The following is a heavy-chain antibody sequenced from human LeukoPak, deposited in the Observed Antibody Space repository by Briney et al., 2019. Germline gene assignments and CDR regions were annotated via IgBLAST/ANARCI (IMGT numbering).Heavy chain of an antibody. CDR3: AREAAITIFGVDNYNWFDP. D-gene: IGHD3-3*01. CDR1: GGSFSGYY. J-gene: IGHJ5*02. V-gene: IGHV4-34*01. CDR2: INHSGST. Sequence: SETLSLTCAVYGGSFSGYYWSWIRQPTGKGLEWIGEINHSGSTNYNPSLKSRVTISVDTSKNQFSLKLSSVTAADTAVYYCAREAAITIFGVDNYNWFDPWGQGTLVTVSS.